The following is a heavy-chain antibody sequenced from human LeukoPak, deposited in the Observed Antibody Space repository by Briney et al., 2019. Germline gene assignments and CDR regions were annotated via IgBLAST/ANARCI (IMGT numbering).Heavy chain of an antibody. V-gene: IGHV3-66*02. CDR1: GFTVSIDY. Sequence: GGSLRLSCAASGFTVSIDYMTWSRQAPARGLEWGSSIYSGSTTYYSNSVKSRFTTSRDNSKNTLYLQMNSLRAEDTAVYYCARFYANEWELPHWGQGTLVTVSS. CDR3: ARFYANEWELPH. CDR2: IYSGSTT. D-gene: IGHD1-26*01. J-gene: IGHJ4*02.